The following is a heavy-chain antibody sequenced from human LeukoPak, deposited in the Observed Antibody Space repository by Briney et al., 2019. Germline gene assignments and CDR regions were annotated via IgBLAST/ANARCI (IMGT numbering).Heavy chain of an antibody. Sequence: GGSLRLSCAASGFTFSSYGMHWVRQAPGKGLEWVAVIWYDGSNKYYADSVKGRFTISRDNSKNTLYLQMNSLRAEDTAVYYCARASSSSWHIDAFDTSGQGTMVTVSS. J-gene: IGHJ3*02. CDR3: ARASSSSWHIDAFDT. D-gene: IGHD6-13*01. CDR2: IWYDGSNK. CDR1: GFTFSSYG. V-gene: IGHV3-33*01.